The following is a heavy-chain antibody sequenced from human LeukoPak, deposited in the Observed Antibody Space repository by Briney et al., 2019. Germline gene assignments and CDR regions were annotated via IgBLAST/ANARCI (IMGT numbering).Heavy chain of an antibody. CDR3: AADRGVVTARDAFDI. V-gene: IGHV1-58*02. J-gene: IGHJ3*02. CDR2: IVVGSGNT. CDR1: GFTFTSSA. Sequence: ASVKVSCKASGFTFTSSAMQWVRQARGQRLEWIGWIVVGSGNTNYAQKFQERVTITRDMSTSTAYMELSSLRSEDTAVYYCAADRGVVTARDAFDIWGQGTMVTVSS. D-gene: IGHD2-21*02.